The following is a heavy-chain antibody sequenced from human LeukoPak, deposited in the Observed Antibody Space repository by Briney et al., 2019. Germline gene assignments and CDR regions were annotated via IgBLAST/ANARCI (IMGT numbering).Heavy chain of an antibody. D-gene: IGHD4-17*01. CDR1: GFTFSRYS. J-gene: IGHJ4*02. CDR2: ISSSSSII. CDR3: ARGLYGDYLVDY. Sequence: GGSLRLSCAASGFTFSRYSMKWVRQAPGKGLEWVSYISSSSSIIYYADSVKGRFTISRDNAQNSLYLQMNSLRDEDTAVYYCARGLYGDYLVDYWGQGTLVTVSS. V-gene: IGHV3-48*02.